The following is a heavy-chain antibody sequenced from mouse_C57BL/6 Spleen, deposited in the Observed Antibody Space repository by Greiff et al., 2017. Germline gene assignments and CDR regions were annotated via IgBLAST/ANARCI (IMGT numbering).Heavy chain of an antibody. D-gene: IGHD4-1*01. CDR3: ARYSEWDSLYAMDY. CDR1: GFTFTDYY. Sequence: EVKLMESGGGLVQPGGSLSLSCAASGFTFTDYYMSWVRQPPGKALEWLGFIRNKANGYTTEYSASVKGRFTISRDNSQSILYLQMNALRAEDSATYYCARYSEWDSLYAMDYWGQGTSVTVSS. V-gene: IGHV7-3*01. CDR2: IRNKANGYTT. J-gene: IGHJ4*01.